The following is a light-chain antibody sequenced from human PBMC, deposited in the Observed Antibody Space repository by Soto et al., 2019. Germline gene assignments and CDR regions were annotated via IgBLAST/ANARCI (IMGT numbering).Light chain of an antibody. CDR1: QSVSSSY. CDR3: QQYGSSPRT. J-gene: IGKJ1*01. V-gene: IGKV3-20*01. CDR2: GAS. Sequence: ELVVTQSPCTLSLSPGERATLSCRASQSVSSSYLAWYQQKPGQARRLLIYGASSRSTGIPDRFSGSGSGTDLTLTISRLEPEDFAVYYCQQYGSSPRTFCQGTKVDIK.